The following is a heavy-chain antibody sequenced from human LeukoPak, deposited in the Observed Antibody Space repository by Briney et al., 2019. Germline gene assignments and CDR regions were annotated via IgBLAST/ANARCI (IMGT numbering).Heavy chain of an antibody. V-gene: IGHV4-59*01. CDR1: GGSISSYY. D-gene: IGHD5-18*01. CDR2: IYYSGST. CDR3: ARDHRGYSYGLFDN. Sequence: SETLSLTCTVSGGSISSYYWSWIRQPPGKGLDWIGYIYYSGSTNYNPSLKSRVTISVDTSKNQFSLRLSSVTAADTAVYYCARDHRGYSYGLFDNWGQGTLVTVSS. J-gene: IGHJ4*02.